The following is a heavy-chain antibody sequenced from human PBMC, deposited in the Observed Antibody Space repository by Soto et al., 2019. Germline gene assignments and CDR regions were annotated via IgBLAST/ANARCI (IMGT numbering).Heavy chain of an antibody. V-gene: IGHV4-59*01. CDR2: IYYSGST. Sequence: SETLSLTCTVSGGSISSYYWSWIRQPPGKGLEWIGYIYYSGSTNYNPSLKSRVTISVDTSKNQFSLKLSSVTAADTAVYYCARAPSIAAAHPNWLDPWGQGTLVTVYS. CDR3: ARAPSIAAAHPNWLDP. J-gene: IGHJ5*02. D-gene: IGHD6-13*01. CDR1: GGSISSYY.